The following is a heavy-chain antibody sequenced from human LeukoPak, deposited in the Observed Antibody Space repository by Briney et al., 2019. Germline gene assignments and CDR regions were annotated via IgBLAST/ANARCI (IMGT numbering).Heavy chain of an antibody. CDR2: IYHSGST. CDR3: TRAVRGVVVVPAATIGRDYYYYMDV. D-gene: IGHD2-2*01. J-gene: IGHJ6*03. CDR1: GGSMSNVNNY. Sequence: SETLSLTCTVSGGSMSNVNNYWSWIRQPAGMGLEWIGRIYHSGSTNYNPSLKSRVTISLDTSKNQFSLHLTSVTAADTAVYYCTRAVRGVVVVPAATIGRDYYYYMDVWGKGTTVTVSS. V-gene: IGHV4-61*02.